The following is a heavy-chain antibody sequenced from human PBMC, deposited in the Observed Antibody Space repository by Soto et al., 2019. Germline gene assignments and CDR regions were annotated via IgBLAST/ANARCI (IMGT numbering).Heavy chain of an antibody. Sequence: EASVKVSCKVSGYTLTELSMHWVRQAPGKGLEWMGGFDPEDGETIYSQKFQGRVTVTEDTSTDTVYMELSSLRSEDTAVYYCATLVSGEGVVGAILNWFDPWGQGTLVTVSS. J-gene: IGHJ5*02. V-gene: IGHV1-24*01. CDR2: FDPEDGET. CDR3: ATLVSGEGVVGAILNWFDP. D-gene: IGHD1-26*01. CDR1: GYTLTELS.